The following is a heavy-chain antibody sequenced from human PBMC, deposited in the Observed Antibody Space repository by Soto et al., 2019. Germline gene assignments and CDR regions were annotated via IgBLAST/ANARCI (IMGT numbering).Heavy chain of an antibody. CDR1: GGTFTSYS. J-gene: IGHJ4*02. CDR2: FIPILGIV. Sequence: SVKVSCKASGGTFTSYSISWVRQAPGQGLEWMGRFIPILGIVNYAQKFQGRVTMTTNNSTSTAYMELSSLRSEDTAMYYCARVRSSGYDFGYWGQGTLVTVSS. D-gene: IGHD5-12*01. CDR3: ARVRSSGYDFGY. V-gene: IGHV1-69*02.